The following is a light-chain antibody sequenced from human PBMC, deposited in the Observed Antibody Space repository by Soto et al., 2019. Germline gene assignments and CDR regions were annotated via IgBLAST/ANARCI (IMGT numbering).Light chain of an antibody. Sequence: AILMTQSPSSFSASPGDRVTITCRASQGISSYLAWYQQKPGKAPKLLIYAASTLQSGVPSRFSGSGSGTDFTLKISRVEAEDVGVYYCMQFTHWPWTFGQGTKV. CDR1: QGISSY. J-gene: IGKJ1*01. CDR3: MQFTHWPWT. V-gene: IGKV1-8*01. CDR2: AAS.